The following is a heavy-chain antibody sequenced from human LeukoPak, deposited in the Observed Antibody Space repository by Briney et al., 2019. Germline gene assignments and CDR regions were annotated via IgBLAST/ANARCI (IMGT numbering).Heavy chain of an antibody. Sequence: GGSLRLSCAASGFTVSSNYMSWVRQAPGKGLEWVSVIYSGGSTYYADSVKGRFTISRDNYKNTLYLQMNSLRAEDTAVYYCARDRDSSGYYPTPGAFDIWGQGTMVTVSS. CDR1: GFTVSSNY. J-gene: IGHJ3*02. CDR3: ARDRDSSGYYPTPGAFDI. D-gene: IGHD3-22*01. V-gene: IGHV3-66*02. CDR2: IYSGGST.